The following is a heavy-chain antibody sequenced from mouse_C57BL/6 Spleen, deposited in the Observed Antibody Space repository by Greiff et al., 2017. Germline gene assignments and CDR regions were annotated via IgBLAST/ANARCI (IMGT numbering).Heavy chain of an antibody. V-gene: IGHV1-80*01. CDR2: IYPGDGDT. CDR1: GYAFSSYW. J-gene: IGHJ2*01. CDR3: ARVRYGNYPYFDY. Sequence: VQLQQSGAELVKPGASVKISCKASGYAFSSYWMNWVKQRPGKGLEWVGQIYPGDGDTNYNGKFKGKATLTADKSSSTAYMQLSSLTSEDSAVYFCARVRYGNYPYFDYWGQGTTLTVSS. D-gene: IGHD2-10*02.